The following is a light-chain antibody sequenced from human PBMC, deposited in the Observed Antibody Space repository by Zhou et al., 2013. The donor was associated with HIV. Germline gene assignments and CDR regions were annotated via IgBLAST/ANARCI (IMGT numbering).Light chain of an antibody. CDR2: AAS. Sequence: DIQMTQSPSSLSASVGDRITITCRATQAISNYLAWYQQKPGKVPKLLIYAASTLQSGVPSRFSGSGSGTDFTLTISSLQSEDFATYYCQQYYSYPSTFGQGTDLEIK. V-gene: IGKV1-27*01. CDR1: QAISNY. J-gene: IGKJ1*01. CDR3: QQYYSYPST.